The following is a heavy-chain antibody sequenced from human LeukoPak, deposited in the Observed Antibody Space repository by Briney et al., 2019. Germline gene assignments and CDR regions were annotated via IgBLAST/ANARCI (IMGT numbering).Heavy chain of an antibody. J-gene: IGHJ4*02. CDR3: ARGAYGDYGRAY. D-gene: IGHD4-17*01. Sequence: PGGTLRLYCAASGFTFSSYEMNWVRQAPGKGREWGSYIYSSGSSTYYADSVKGRFTMSRDNANNSLYLQMNSLRAEDTAVYYCARGAYGDYGRAYWGQGTLVTVSS. CDR1: GFTFSSYE. CDR2: IYSSGSST. V-gene: IGHV3-48*03.